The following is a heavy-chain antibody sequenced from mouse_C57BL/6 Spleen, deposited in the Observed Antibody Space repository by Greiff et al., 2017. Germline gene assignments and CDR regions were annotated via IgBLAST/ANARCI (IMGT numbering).Heavy chain of an antibody. CDR3: TRCEYGSSYGYFDV. J-gene: IGHJ1*03. V-gene: IGHV1-15*01. CDR2: IDPETGGT. Sequence: VQLQQSGAELVRPGASVTLSCKASGYTFTDYEMHWVKQTPVHGLEWIGAIDPETGGTAYNQKFKGKAILTADKSSSTDYMELRSLTSEDSAVYYCTRCEYGSSYGYFDVWGTGTTVTVSS. D-gene: IGHD1-1*01. CDR1: GYTFTDYE.